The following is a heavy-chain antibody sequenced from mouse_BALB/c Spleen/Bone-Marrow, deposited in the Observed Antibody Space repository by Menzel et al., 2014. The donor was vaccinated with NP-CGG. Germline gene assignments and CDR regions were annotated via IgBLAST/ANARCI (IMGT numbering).Heavy chain of an antibody. D-gene: IGHD2-3*01. V-gene: IGHV5-4*02. CDR2: ISDGGSYT. CDR1: GFTFSDYY. J-gene: IGHJ1*01. CDR3: ARAPSMIPVYFEV. Sequence: EVKLVESGGGLVKPGGSLKLSCAASGFTFSDYYMYWVRQTPEKRLEWVATISDGGSYTYYPDSVKGRFTISRDNAKNNLYLQMSSLKSEGTAMYYCARAPSMIPVYFEVWGAGTTVTVSS.